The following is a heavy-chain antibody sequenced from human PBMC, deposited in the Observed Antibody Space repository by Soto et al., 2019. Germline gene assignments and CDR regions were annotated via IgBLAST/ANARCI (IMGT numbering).Heavy chain of an antibody. CDR3: ASIHEPRDSSGYNYYFDY. D-gene: IGHD3-22*01. Sequence: GASVKVSCKASGGTFSSYAISWVRQAPGQGLEWMGGIIPIFGTANYAQKFQGRVTITADKSTSTAYMELSSLRSEDTAVYYCASIHEPRDSSGYNYYFDYWGQGTLVTVSS. V-gene: IGHV1-69*06. CDR2: IIPIFGTA. J-gene: IGHJ4*02. CDR1: GGTFSSYA.